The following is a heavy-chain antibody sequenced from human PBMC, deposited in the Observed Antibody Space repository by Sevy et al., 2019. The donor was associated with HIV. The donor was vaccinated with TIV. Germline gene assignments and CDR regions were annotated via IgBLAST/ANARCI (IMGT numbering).Heavy chain of an antibody. V-gene: IGHV3-49*03. Sequence: GGSLRLSCTGSGFTFGDYAMSWIRQAPGKGLEWVGFIRSQTHGGTTEYAASVKRRFTISRDNSKSIAYLQMNSLKTEDTAVYYCTRVLGTISPYYYYGLDVWGQGTTVTVSS. CDR3: TRVLGTISPYYYYGLDV. CDR2: IRSQTHGGTT. CDR1: GFTFGDYA. J-gene: IGHJ6*02. D-gene: IGHD3-3*01.